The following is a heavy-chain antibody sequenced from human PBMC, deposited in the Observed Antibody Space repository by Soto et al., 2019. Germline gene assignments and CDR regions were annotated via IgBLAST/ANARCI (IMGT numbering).Heavy chain of an antibody. CDR2: IYYSGST. V-gene: IGHV4-39*01. D-gene: IGHD2-15*01. Sequence: ASETLSLTCTVSGGSISSSSYYWGWIRQPPGKGLEWIGSIYYSGSTYYNPSLKSRVTISVDTSKNQFSLKLSSVTAADTAVYYCANGYCSGGSCYSVVSWFDPWGQGTMVTVSS. J-gene: IGHJ5*02. CDR1: GGSISSSSYY. CDR3: ANGYCSGGSCYSVVSWFDP.